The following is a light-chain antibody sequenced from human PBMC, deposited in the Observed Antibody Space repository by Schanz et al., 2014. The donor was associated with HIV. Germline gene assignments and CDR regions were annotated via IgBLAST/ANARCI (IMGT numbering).Light chain of an antibody. V-gene: IGKV3-20*01. CDR3: QQYGSSSWT. Sequence: EIVLTQSPGTLSLSPGERATLSCRASQSISSNLAWYRQRPGQAPRLLIFGASSRATGVPDRFSGSGSGTEFNLTINRLEPEDFAVYYCQQYGSSSWTFGQGTKVGIE. CDR2: GAS. J-gene: IGKJ1*01. CDR1: QSISSN.